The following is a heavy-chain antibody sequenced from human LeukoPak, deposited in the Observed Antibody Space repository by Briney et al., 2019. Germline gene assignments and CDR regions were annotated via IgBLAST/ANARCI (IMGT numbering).Heavy chain of an antibody. CDR2: ISSSSSTI. CDR1: GFTFSSYS. Sequence: GGSLRLSCAASGFTFSSYSMNWVRQAPGKGLEWVSYISSSSSTIYYADSVKGRFTISRDNAKNSLYLQMNSLRAEDTAVYYCARVQDDSSGSPFFDYWGQGTLVTVSS. D-gene: IGHD3-22*01. J-gene: IGHJ4*02. CDR3: ARVQDDSSGSPFFDY. V-gene: IGHV3-48*01.